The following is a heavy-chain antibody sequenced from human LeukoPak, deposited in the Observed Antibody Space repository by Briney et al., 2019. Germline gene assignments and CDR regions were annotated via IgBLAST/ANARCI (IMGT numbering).Heavy chain of an antibody. D-gene: IGHD3-22*01. CDR1: GASLNNYH. V-gene: IGHV4-4*07. J-gene: IGHJ4*02. CDR2: IYLSGLSTSGST. Sequence: SETLSLTCTVAGASLNNYHWTWIRQPAGKGLEWIGRIYLSGLSTSGSTNYNPSLSSRVTMSLDTSKKQFFLNLTSVTAADTAVYYCTRGYFDSSGHNSYALWGQGTLVTVSS. CDR3: TRGYFDSSGHNSYAL.